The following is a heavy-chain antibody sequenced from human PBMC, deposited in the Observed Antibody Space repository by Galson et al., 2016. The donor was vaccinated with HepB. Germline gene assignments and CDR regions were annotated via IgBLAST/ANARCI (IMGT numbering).Heavy chain of an antibody. V-gene: IGHV3-30*18. CDR2: ISYDGSDK. D-gene: IGHD6-13*01. J-gene: IGHJ4*02. Sequence: SLRLSCAASGFTFGCCGMHWVRQAPGKGLEWVAVISYDGSDKYYSDSVKGRFTISRDNSNNTLHLQMNSLRADDTAVYYCAKDTSAPAGISPWVQGALVTVSS. CDR1: GFTFGCCG. CDR3: AKDTSAPAGISP.